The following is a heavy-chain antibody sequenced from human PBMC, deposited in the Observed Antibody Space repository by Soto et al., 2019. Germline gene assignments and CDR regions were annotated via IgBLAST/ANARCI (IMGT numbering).Heavy chain of an antibody. CDR2: IFHSGTT. D-gene: IGHD1-7*01. J-gene: IGHJ4*02. V-gene: IGHV4-4*02. Sequence: PSATLSLTCSVSFGSISISNWWSLVRQPPGKGLEWIGQIFHSGTTNYNPSLKSRVTISLDKSKNQFSLKVTSLTAADTAVYYCASRDPGTSVDYWGQGTLVTVSS. CDR1: FGSISISNW. CDR3: ASRDPGTSVDY.